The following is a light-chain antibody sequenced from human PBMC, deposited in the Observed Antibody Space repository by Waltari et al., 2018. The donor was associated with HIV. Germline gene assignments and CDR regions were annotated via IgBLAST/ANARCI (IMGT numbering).Light chain of an antibody. V-gene: IGLV3-21*04. J-gene: IGLJ2*01. CDR3: QVWDANTDVV. CDR1: DIGTRS. CDR2: YEG. Sequence: SYVLTQTPSVSVAPGKTATLTCEGSDIGTRSVHWYRQKPGQAPVLVIYYEGERPPGIAERFSGSNSGNTATLTISRVGVGDEADYYCQVWDANTDVVFGTGTKLTVL.